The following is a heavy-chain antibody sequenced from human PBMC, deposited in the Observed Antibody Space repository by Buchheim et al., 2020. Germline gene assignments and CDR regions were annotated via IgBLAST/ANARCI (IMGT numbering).Heavy chain of an antibody. J-gene: IGHJ6*02. Sequence: EVQLLESGGGLVQTGGSLRLSCAASGFTFSSYAMSWVRQAPGKGLEWVSGISGSGGSTYYADSVKGRFTIPRDNSKNTPYLQMNSLRAEYTAVYYCAKATIFGVVNYGMDVWGQGTT. D-gene: IGHD3-3*01. CDR3: AKATIFGVVNYGMDV. CDR2: ISGSGGST. V-gene: IGHV3-23*01. CDR1: GFTFSSYA.